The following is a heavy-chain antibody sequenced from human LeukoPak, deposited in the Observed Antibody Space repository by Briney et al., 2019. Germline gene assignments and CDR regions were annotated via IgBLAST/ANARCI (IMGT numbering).Heavy chain of an antibody. D-gene: IGHD3-22*01. CDR3: ARDPSSYYYDSSGYADY. J-gene: IGHJ4*02. CDR1: GFTFGNYE. V-gene: IGHV3-48*03. Sequence: GGSLGLSCAASGFTFGNYEMNWVRQAPGKGLEWVSFISNGSGSIYYADSVRGRFTISRDNAKNSLYLQMNSLRAEDTAVYYCARDPSSYYYDSSGYADYWGQGTLITVSS. CDR2: ISNGSGSI.